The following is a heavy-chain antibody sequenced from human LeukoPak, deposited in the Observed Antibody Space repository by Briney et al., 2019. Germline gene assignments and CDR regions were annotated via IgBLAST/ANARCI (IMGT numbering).Heavy chain of an antibody. D-gene: IGHD2-15*01. V-gene: IGHV1-69*04. J-gene: IGHJ4*02. CDR1: GGTFSSYA. Sequence: SVKVSCKASGGTFSSYAISWVRQAPGQGLEWMGRIIPILGIANYAQKFQGRVTITADKSTSTACMELSSLRSEDTAVYYCARDPPPGVVVAAEIFDYWGQGTLVTVSS. CDR3: ARDPPPGVVVAAEIFDY. CDR2: IIPILGIA.